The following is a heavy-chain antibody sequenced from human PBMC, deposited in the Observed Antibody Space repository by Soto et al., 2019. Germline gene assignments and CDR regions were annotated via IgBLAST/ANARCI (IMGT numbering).Heavy chain of an antibody. Sequence: QVQLVESGGGLVKPGGSLRLSCAASGFTFSDYYMSWIRQAPGKGLEWVSYISTSGSTKYYAVSVKGRFTISRDTAKNSLYLQMNSLRAEDTAVYYCARTLRVNEHHDYWGQGTLVTVSS. CDR1: GFTFSDYY. V-gene: IGHV3-11*01. CDR2: ISTSGSTK. CDR3: ARTLRVNEHHDY. D-gene: IGHD1-1*01. J-gene: IGHJ4*02.